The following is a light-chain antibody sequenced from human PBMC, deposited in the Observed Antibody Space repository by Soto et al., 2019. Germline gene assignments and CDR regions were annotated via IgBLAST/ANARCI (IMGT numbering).Light chain of an antibody. V-gene: IGKV3-20*01. J-gene: IGKJ2*01. CDR1: QSVSSNY. CDR2: GAY. Sequence: DIVLTQSPDTLSLSPGERATLSCRAIQSVSSNYLAWYQQKPGQAPRLLIYGAYTRATGIPDRFSGSGSGPDFTLTLSRLEPADFAVYYCQQYGSSSYTFGQGTRLESK. CDR3: QQYGSSSYT.